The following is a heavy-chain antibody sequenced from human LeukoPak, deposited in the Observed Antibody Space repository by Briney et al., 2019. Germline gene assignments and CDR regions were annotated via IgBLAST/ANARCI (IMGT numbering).Heavy chain of an antibody. CDR1: GYTFNNYG. CDR3: ARVPPSAHQLLSSDY. J-gene: IGHJ4*02. D-gene: IGHD2-2*01. Sequence: GASVKVSCKASGYTFNNYGISWVRQAPGQGLEWMGWTSAYNWETRFQQNLQGRVTMTTDTSTTTAYMELRSLRTDDTAVYYCARVPPSAHQLLSSDYWGQGNLVTVSS. CDR2: TSAYNWET. V-gene: IGHV1-18*01.